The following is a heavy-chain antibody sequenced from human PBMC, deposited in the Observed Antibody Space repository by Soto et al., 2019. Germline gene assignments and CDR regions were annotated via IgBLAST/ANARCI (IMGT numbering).Heavy chain of an antibody. J-gene: IGHJ5*02. D-gene: IGHD3-22*01. Sequence: SETLSLTCTVSGGSISGYYWSWIRQPPGKGLEWIGHIYYSGSTNYNPSLKSRVTILVDTSKNQFSLKLSSVTAADTAVYYCARDYYDSSGYYGSKYNWFDPWGQGTLVTVSS. CDR1: GGSISGYY. CDR2: IYYSGST. CDR3: ARDYYDSSGYYGSKYNWFDP. V-gene: IGHV4-59*08.